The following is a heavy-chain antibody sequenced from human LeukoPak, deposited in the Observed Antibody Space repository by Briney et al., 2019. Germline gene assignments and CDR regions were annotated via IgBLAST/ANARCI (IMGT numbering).Heavy chain of an antibody. V-gene: IGHV1-69*13. CDR2: IIPIFGTA. D-gene: IGHD3-10*01. CDR3: ARAWFGDPTHYYFDY. J-gene: IGHJ4*02. CDR1: GGTFSSYA. Sequence: ASMKVSCKASGGTFSSYAISWVRQAPGQGLEWMGGIIPIFGTANYAQKFQGRVTITADESTSTAYMELSSLRSEDTAVYYCARAWFGDPTHYYFDYWGQGTLVTVSS.